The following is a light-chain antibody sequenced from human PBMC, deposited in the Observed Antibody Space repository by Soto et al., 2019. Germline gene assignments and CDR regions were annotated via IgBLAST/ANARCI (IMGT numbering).Light chain of an antibody. Sequence: EIVLTQSPGTLSLSPGESATLSCRASQSVSTYVAWYQQRRGQAPRLLIYSASKRATGIPARFSGGGSGTDFTLTISSLESEESAVYFCHHRSDSSHTFGQGTTLEIK. J-gene: IGKJ2*01. CDR3: HHRSDSSHT. CDR2: SAS. V-gene: IGKV3-11*01. CDR1: QSVSTY.